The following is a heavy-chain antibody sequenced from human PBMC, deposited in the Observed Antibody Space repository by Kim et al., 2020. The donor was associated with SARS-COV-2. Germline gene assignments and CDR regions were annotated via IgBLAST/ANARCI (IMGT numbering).Heavy chain of an antibody. V-gene: IGHV4-34*01. D-gene: IGHD5-18*01. J-gene: IGHJ5*02. Sequence: SETLSLTCAVYGGSFSGYYWSWIRQPPGKGLEWIGEINHSGSTNYNPSLKSRVTISVDTSKNQFSLKLSSVTAADTAVYYCARAPSIQLFAGVFSSVVWFDPWGQGTLVTVSS. CDR2: INHSGST. CDR3: ARAPSIQLFAGVFSSVVWFDP. CDR1: GGSFSGYY.